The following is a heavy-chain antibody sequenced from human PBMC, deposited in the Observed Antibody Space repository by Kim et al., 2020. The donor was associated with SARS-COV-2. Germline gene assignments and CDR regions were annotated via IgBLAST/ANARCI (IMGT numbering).Heavy chain of an antibody. J-gene: IGHJ6*02. D-gene: IGHD6-13*01. CDR1: GFTFSSYG. V-gene: IGHV3-30*18. CDR3: AKGTEDSSWYREFLDYYGMDV. Sequence: GGSLRLSCAASGFTFSSYGMHWVRQAPGKGLEWVAVISYDGSNKYYADSVKGRFTISRDNSKNTLYLQMNSLRAEDTAVYYCAKGTEDSSWYREFLDYYGMDVWGQGTTVTVSS. CDR2: ISYDGSNK.